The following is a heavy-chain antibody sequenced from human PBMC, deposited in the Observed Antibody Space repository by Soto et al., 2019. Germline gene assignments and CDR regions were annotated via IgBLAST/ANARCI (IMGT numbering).Heavy chain of an antibody. CDR3: ARLEGLATISYYFDY. Sequence: QLQLQESGPGLVKPSETLSLTCSVSGDSINSDNYYWGWIRQPPGKGLEWIGSINYRGNTYYNPSLKTRVTISLDKSKRQFSLKLNSVTAADSAVYFCARLEGLATISYYFDYWGQGTLVTVSS. D-gene: IGHD3-9*01. CDR1: GDSINSDNYY. J-gene: IGHJ4*02. CDR2: INYRGNT. V-gene: IGHV4-39*01.